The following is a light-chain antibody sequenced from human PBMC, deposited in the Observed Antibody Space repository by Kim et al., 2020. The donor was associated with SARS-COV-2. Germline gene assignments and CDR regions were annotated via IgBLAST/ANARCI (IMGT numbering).Light chain of an antibody. J-gene: IGLJ3*02. V-gene: IGLV4-69*01. CDR3: QTWGTGIRV. Sequence: SVKLTCTLSSGHSSYAIAWHQQQPEKGPRYLMKLNSDGSHSKGDGIPDRFSGSTSGAERYLTISSLQSEDEADYYCQTWGTGIRVFGGGTQLTVL. CDR1: SGHSSYA. CDR2: LNSDGSH.